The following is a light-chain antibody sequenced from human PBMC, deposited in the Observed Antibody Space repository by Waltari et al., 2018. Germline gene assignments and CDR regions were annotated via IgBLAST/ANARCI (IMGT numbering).Light chain of an antibody. V-gene: IGLV3-25*03. CDR1: ALPKQS. CDR2: KDK. CDR3: QSVDSSATYVI. J-gene: IGLJ2*01. Sequence: SYDLTQPPSVSVSPGQTARITCPGDALPKQSGYWYQQKSGQAPGLMIFKDKERPSGIPERFSGSSSGTTVTLTISGVQAEDEADYYCQSVDSSATYVIFGGGTKLTVL.